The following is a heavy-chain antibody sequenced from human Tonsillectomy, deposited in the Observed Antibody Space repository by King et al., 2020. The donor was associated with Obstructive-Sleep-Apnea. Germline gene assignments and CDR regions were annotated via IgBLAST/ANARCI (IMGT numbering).Heavy chain of an antibody. CDR1: GFSFSSYT. D-gene: IGHD2-2*01. CDR3: ASDGEDIVVVSAAMNYYYYSMDV. CDR2: ISSSGSYI. V-gene: IGHV3-21*01. Sequence: VQLVESGGGLVKPGGSLRLSCAASGFSFSSYTMNWVRQVPGKGLEWVSSISSSGSYIYYADSVKGRFTISRDNAKNSLYLRMNSLRAEDTAVYYCASDGEDIVVVSAAMNYYYYSMDVWGQGTTVTVSS. J-gene: IGHJ6*02.